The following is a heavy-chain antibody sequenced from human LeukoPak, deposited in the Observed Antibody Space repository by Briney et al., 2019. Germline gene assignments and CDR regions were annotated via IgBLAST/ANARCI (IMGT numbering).Heavy chain of an antibody. Sequence: SETLSLTCTVSGGSISSYYWSWIRQPAGKGLEWIGRIYSSGSTNYNPSLKSRVTMSVDTSKNQFSLNLRSVTAADTAVYYCARVDTDVWYCDYWGQGTLVTVSS. J-gene: IGHJ4*02. CDR3: ARVDTDVWYCDY. V-gene: IGHV4-4*07. D-gene: IGHD5-18*01. CDR2: IYSSGST. CDR1: GGSISSYY.